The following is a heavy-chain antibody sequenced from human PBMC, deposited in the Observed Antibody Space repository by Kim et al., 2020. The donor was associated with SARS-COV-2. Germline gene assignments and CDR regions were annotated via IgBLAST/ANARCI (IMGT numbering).Heavy chain of an antibody. D-gene: IGHD1-1*01. CDR3: ARRINGPRTTFYFDF. CDR2: IYPGDSDV. CDR1: GYNFASYW. Sequence: GESLKISCVASGYNFASYWIAWVRLVPGKGLEWVGIIYPGDSDVRYSPSFEGQVTISADKSINTAYLHLRSLKASDTAIYYCARRINGPRTTFYFDFWGQGAHVSVSS. V-gene: IGHV5-51*01. J-gene: IGHJ4*02.